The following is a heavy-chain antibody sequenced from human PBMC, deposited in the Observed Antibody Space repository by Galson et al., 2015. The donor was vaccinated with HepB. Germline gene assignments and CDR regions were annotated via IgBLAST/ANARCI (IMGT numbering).Heavy chain of an antibody. CDR2: ISAYNGNT. CDR3: TRSVVPAAMGLGYYHYDLDV. D-gene: IGHD2-2*01. CDR1: GYTFIDYG. J-gene: IGHJ6*02. V-gene: IGHV1-18*01. Sequence: SVKVSCKASGYTFIDYGISWVRQAPGQGLEWMGWISAYNGNTKYAQKLQGRVTMTTDTSTSTAYMELRSLRSDDTAVYYCTRSVVPAAMGLGYYHYDLDVWGQGTTVTVSS.